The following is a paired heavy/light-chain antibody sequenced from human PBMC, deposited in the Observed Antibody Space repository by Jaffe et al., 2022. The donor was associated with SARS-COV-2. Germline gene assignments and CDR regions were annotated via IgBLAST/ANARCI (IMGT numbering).Heavy chain of an antibody. V-gene: IGHV1-69*01. CDR2: IIPIFGTA. CDR3: ARAREDTIPRRYYYYGMDV. D-gene: IGHD2-15*01. J-gene: IGHJ6*02. CDR1: GGTFSSYA. Sequence: QVQLVQSGAEVKKPGSSVKVSCKASGGTFSSYAISWVRQAPGQGLEWMGGIIPIFGTANYAQKFQGRVTITADESTSTAYMELSSLRSEDTAVYYCARAREDTIPRRYYYYGMDVWGQGTTVTVSS.
Light chain of an antibody. J-gene: IGKJ4*01. Sequence: DIVMTQTPLSLSVTPGQPASISCKSSQSLLHSDGKTYLYWYLQKPGQPPQLLIYEVSNRFSGVPDRFSGSGSGTDFTLKISRVEAEDVGVYYCMQSIQLPPSFGGGTKVEIK. V-gene: IGKV2D-29*01. CDR2: EVS. CDR1: QSLLHSDGKTY. CDR3: MQSIQLPPS.